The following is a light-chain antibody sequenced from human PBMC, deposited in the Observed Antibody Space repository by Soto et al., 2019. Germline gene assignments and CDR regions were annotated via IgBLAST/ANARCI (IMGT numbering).Light chain of an antibody. CDR2: DVS. CDR3: SSYASSSTL. Sequence: QSALTQPASVSGSPGQSITISCTGTSSDVGGLNYVSWYQQHPGKAPKLMIYDVSNRPSGVSNRFSGSKSGNTASLTISGLQAEDEADYYCSSYASSSTLFGGGTKLTVL. CDR1: SSDVGGLNY. V-gene: IGLV2-14*01. J-gene: IGLJ2*01.